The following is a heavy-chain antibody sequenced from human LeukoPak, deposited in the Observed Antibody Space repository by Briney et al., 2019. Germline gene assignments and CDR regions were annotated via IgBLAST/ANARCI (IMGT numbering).Heavy chain of an antibody. V-gene: IGHV1-69*04. D-gene: IGHD3-10*01. J-gene: IGHJ4*02. CDR1: GYTFTSYG. CDR3: THTMAIAANFDY. Sequence: ASVKVSCKASGYTFTSYGISWVRQAPGQGLEWMGRIIPILSIANYAQKFQGRVTITADKSTSTAYMELSSLRSEDTAVYYCTHTMAIAANFDYWGQGTLVTVSS. CDR2: IIPILSIA.